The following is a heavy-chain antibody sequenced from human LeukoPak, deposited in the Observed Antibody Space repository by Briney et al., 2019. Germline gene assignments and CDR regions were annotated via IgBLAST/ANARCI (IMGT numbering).Heavy chain of an antibody. V-gene: IGHV3-73*01. Sequence: GGSLSLSCAASRFTFSGSAMHWVCQASGKGLEWVGRIRSKANSYATAYAASVKGRFTISRDDSKNTAYLQMNSLKTEDTAVYYCTRPYYGSGRYYPPMDVWGQGTTVTVSS. CDR3: TRPYYGSGRYYPPMDV. D-gene: IGHD3-10*01. CDR2: IRSKANSYAT. J-gene: IGHJ6*02. CDR1: RFTFSGSA.